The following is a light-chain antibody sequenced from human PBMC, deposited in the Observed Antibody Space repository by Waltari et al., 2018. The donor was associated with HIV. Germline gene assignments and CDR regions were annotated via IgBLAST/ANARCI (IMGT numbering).Light chain of an antibody. V-gene: IGKV3D-15*03. J-gene: IGKJ1*01. CDR1: HTVSTN. Sequence: EIVMTQSPDTLSVSAGKSATLSCRASHTVSTNLAWLQQKPGQAPRLVVHSASIRASGIPGRISGSGSGTDFTLTISTLQSEDSAIYYCQQYNDWPPWTFGQGTKVEVK. CDR3: QQYNDWPPWT. CDR2: SAS.